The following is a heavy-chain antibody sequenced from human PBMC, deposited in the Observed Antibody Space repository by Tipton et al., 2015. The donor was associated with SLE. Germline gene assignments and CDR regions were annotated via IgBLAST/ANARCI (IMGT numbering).Heavy chain of an antibody. V-gene: IGHV4-59*12. CDR3: ARVSGSYAFDY. D-gene: IGHD1-26*01. CDR1: GGSLSSYY. Sequence: LRLSCTVSGGSLSSYYWSWIRQPPGKGLEWVGYIHYSGSTKNNPSLKSRVTISVDTSKNQFSLKLSSVTAADTAVYYCARVSGSYAFDYWGQGTLVTVSS. J-gene: IGHJ4*02. CDR2: IHYSGST.